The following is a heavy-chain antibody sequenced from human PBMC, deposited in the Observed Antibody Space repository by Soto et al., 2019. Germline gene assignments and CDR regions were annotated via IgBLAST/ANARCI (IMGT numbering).Heavy chain of an antibody. V-gene: IGHV3-30-3*01. CDR1: GFTFSSYA. CDR2: ISYDGSNK. D-gene: IGHD2-21*02. J-gene: IGHJ1*01. Sequence: QVQLVESGGGVVQPGRALRLSCAASGFTFSSYAMHWVRQAPGKGLEWVAVISYDGSNKYYADCVKGRFTISRDNSNIKLYLQMNSLRAEDTAVYYCARDRGQIVVVTASRWAEYFQHWGQGTLVTVSS. CDR3: ARDRGQIVVVTASRWAEYFQH.